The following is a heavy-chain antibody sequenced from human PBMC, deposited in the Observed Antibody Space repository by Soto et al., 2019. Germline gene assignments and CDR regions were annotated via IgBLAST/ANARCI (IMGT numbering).Heavy chain of an antibody. V-gene: IGHV3-33*01. CDR2: IWYDGSNK. D-gene: IGHD2-2*01. Sequence: QVQLVESGGGVVQPGRSLRLSCAASGFTFSSYGMHWVRQAPGKGLEWVAVIWYDGSNKYYADSVKGRFTISRDNSKNTLYLQMNSLRAEDTAVYYCARDSAAFKAHGMDVWGQGTTVTVSS. CDR1: GFTFSSYG. J-gene: IGHJ6*02. CDR3: ARDSAAFKAHGMDV.